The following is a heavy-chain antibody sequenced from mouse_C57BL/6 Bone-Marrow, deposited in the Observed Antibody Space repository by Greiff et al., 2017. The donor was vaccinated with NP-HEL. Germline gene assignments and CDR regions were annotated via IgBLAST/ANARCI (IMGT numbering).Heavy chain of an antibody. CDR3: TRSTTVVPGNFDY. J-gene: IGHJ2*01. D-gene: IGHD1-1*01. Sequence: EVQLQQSGTVLARPGASVKMSCKTSGYTFTSYWMHWVKQRPGQGLEWIGAIYPGNSDTSYNQKFKGKAKLTAVTSASTAYMELSSLTNEDSAVYYCTRSTTVVPGNFDYWGQGTTLTVSS. CDR2: IYPGNSDT. V-gene: IGHV1-5*01. CDR1: GYTFTSYW.